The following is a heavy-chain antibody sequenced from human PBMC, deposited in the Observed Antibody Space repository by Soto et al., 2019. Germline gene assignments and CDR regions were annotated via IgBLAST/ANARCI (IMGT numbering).Heavy chain of an antibody. CDR2: INSDGSST. J-gene: IGHJ4*02. V-gene: IGHV3-74*01. D-gene: IGHD2-15*01. CDR1: GFTFSSYW. Sequence: EVQLVESGGCLVQPGESLRLSCAASGFTFSSYWMHWVGQAPGKGLVWVSRINSDGSSTSYAGSVKGRFTISRDNAKNTLYLQMNILRAEDTAVYYCVRTSLVVAAATREDYWGQGTLVTVSS. CDR3: VRTSLVVAAATREDY.